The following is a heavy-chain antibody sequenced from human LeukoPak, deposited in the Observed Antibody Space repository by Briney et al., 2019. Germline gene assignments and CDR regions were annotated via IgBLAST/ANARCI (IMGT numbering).Heavy chain of an antibody. CDR2: IYYSGST. J-gene: IGHJ6*02. CDR1: GGSINNYY. Sequence: PSETLSLTCTVSGGSINNYYWSWVRQPPGQGLEWLGYIYYSGSTNYNPSLKSRVTVSVDTSNNQFSLNLSSVTAADTAVYYCARDRGNYYGSGSYYRYYGMDVWGQGTTVTVSS. V-gene: IGHV4-59*01. CDR3: ARDRGNYYGSGSYYRYYGMDV. D-gene: IGHD3-10*01.